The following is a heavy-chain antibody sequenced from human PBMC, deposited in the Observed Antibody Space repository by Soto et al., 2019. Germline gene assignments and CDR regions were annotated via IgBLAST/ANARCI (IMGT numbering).Heavy chain of an antibody. Sequence: QVQRVQSGAEVKKPGASVKVSCKASGYTFTSYDINWVRQATGQGLEWMGWMNPNSGNTGYAQKFQGRVTMTRNTSLSTAYMELSSLRSEDTAVYYGAAVGAQLQSRCWFDPWGQGTMVTVSS. D-gene: IGHD2-2*01. V-gene: IGHV1-8*01. CDR3: AAVGAQLQSRCWFDP. CDR2: MNPNSGNT. J-gene: IGHJ5*02. CDR1: GYTFTSYD.